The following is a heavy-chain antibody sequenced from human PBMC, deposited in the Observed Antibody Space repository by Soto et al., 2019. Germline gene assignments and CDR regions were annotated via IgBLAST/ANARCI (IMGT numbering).Heavy chain of an antibody. CDR1: GDSISSNGYY. V-gene: IGHV4-31*03. J-gene: IGHJ5*02. CDR3: ARVAEGWFDP. CDR2: IYYSGST. Sequence: PSETLSLTCTVSGDSISSNGYYWSWIRQHPGKGLEWIGYIYYSGSTYYNPSLKSRVTISLDTSKKQFSLKLSSVTAADTAVYYCARVAEGWFDPWGQGTLVTVSS.